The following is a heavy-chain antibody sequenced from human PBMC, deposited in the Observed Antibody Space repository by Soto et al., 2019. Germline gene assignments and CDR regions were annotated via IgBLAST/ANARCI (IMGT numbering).Heavy chain of an antibody. V-gene: IGHV5-51*01. J-gene: IGHJ3*02. D-gene: IGHD6-13*01. CDR1: GYSFTSYW. CDR3: ACNIAAAGTPDAFDI. Sequence: GESLKISCKGSGYSFTSYWIGWVRQMPGKGLEWMGIIYPGDSDTRYSPSFQGQVTISADKSISTAYLQWSSLKASDTAMYYCACNIAAAGTPDAFDIWGQGTMVDVSS. CDR2: IYPGDSDT.